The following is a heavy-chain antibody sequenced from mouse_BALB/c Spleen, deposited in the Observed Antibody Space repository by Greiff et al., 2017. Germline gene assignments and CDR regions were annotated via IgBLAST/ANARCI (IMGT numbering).Heavy chain of an antibody. CDR2: ISSGSSTI. Sequence: EVKVVESGGGLVQPGGSRKLSCAASGFTFSSFGMHWVRQAPEKGLEWVAYISSGSSTIYYADTVKGRFTISRDNPKNTLFLQMTSLRSEDTAMYYCAMALYGMDYWGQGTSVTVSS. CDR3: AMALYGMDY. CDR1: GFTFSSFG. V-gene: IGHV5-17*02. J-gene: IGHJ4*01.